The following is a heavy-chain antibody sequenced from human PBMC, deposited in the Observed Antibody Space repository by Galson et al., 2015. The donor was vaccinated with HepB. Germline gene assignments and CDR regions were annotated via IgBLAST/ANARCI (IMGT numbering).Heavy chain of an antibody. CDR1: GYTFTGYY. CDR3: ARDFKGSPMVRGVGFYYYYYMDV. Sequence: SVKVSCKASGYTFTGYYMHWVRQAPGQGLEWMGWINPNSGGTNYAQKSQGRVTMTRDTSISTAYMELSRLRSDDTAVYYCARDFKGSPMVRGVGFYYYYYMDVWGKGTTVTVSS. V-gene: IGHV1-2*02. CDR2: INPNSGGT. D-gene: IGHD3-10*01. J-gene: IGHJ6*03.